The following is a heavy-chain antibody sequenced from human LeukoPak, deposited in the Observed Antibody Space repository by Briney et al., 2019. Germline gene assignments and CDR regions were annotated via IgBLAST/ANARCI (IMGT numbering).Heavy chain of an antibody. V-gene: IGHV3-9*03. CDR3: AKASSPYYGSGSYALYDY. CDR1: GFTFDDYA. J-gene: IGHJ4*02. D-gene: IGHD3-10*01. CDR2: ISWNSGSI. Sequence: PGGSLRLSCAASGFTFDDYAMHWVRQAPGKGLEWVSGISWNSGSIGYADSVKGRFTISRDNAKNSLYPQMNSLRAEDMALYYCAKASSPYYGSGSYALYDYWGQGTLVTVSS.